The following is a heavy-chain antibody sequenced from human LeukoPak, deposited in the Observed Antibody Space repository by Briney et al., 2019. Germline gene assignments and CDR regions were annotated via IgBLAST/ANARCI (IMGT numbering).Heavy chain of an antibody. Sequence: ASVKVSCKASGYTFTSYGISWVRQAPGQGLEWMGWINPNSGGTNYAQKLQGRVTMTTDTSTSTAYMELRSLRSDDTAVYYCARDRRLRITIFGDPNFDYWGQGTLVTVSS. V-gene: IGHV1-18*01. CDR2: INPNSGGT. CDR3: ARDRRLRITIFGDPNFDY. J-gene: IGHJ4*02. CDR1: GYTFTSYG. D-gene: IGHD3-3*01.